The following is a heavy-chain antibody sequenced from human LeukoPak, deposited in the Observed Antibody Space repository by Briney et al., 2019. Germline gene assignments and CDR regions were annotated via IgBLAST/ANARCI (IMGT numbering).Heavy chain of an antibody. J-gene: IGHJ3*02. CDR3: ARVRYCSTTTCYYAFDI. V-gene: IGHV3-7*03. Sequence: GGSLRLSCAASGFTFSSYSMNWVRQAPGKGLEWVANIKQDGSEKYYVDSVKGRFAISRDNAKNSLYLQMNSLRAEDTAFYYCARVRYCSTTTCYYAFDIWGQGTMVTVSS. CDR2: IKQDGSEK. D-gene: IGHD2-2*01. CDR1: GFTFSSYS.